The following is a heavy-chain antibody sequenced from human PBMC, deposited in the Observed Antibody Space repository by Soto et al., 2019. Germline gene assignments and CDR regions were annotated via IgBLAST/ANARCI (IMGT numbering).Heavy chain of an antibody. V-gene: IGHV3-9*01. Sequence: EVQLVESGGGLVQPGRSLRLSCGASGCTFDEYGMHWVRQAPGKGLEWVSGIRWNSGNLGYADSVKGRFTISRDNAKNSLYLQMSSRKAADTALYYGAKSTGGTANGMDVWGRGTTVTVSS. CDR2: IRWNSGNL. CDR1: GCTFDEYG. D-gene: IGHD2-8*02. J-gene: IGHJ6*02. CDR3: AKSTGGTANGMDV.